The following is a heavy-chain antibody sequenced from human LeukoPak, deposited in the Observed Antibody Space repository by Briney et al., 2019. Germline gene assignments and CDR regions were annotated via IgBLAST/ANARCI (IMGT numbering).Heavy chain of an antibody. CDR1: GGSISSYY. Sequence: SETLSLTCTVSGGSISSYYWSWIRQPAGKGLEWIGRIYTSGSTNYNPSLKSRVTMSVDTSKNQFSLKLSSVTAADTAVYYCARDLATDYDFWSGYFYYYYYMDVWGKGTTVTVPS. D-gene: IGHD3-3*01. CDR2: IYTSGST. CDR3: ARDLATDYDFWSGYFYYYYYMDV. J-gene: IGHJ6*03. V-gene: IGHV4-4*07.